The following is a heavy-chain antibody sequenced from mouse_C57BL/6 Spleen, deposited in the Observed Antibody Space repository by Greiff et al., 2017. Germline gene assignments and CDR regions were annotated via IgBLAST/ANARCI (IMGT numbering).Heavy chain of an antibody. Sequence: QVQLQQSGAELAKPGASVKLSCKASGYTFTSYWMHWVKQRPGQGLEWIGYINPSSGYTKYNQKFKDKDTLTADKSSSTAYMQLISLTYEDSAVYYCARSRDYDWYFDVWGTGTTVTVSS. CDR1: GYTFTSYW. D-gene: IGHD2-4*01. CDR3: ARSRDYDWYFDV. CDR2: INPSSGYT. V-gene: IGHV1-7*01. J-gene: IGHJ1*03.